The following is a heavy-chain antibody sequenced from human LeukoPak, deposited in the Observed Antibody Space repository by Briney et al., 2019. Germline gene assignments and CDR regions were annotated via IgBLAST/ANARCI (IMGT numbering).Heavy chain of an antibody. CDR2: IIPILGIA. CDR3: ALEGMATLDAFDI. Sequence: SVTVSCKPSGGTFSSYTIRWVRQAPGQGLEWMGGIIPILGIANYAQKFQGRVTITADKSTSPAYMELSSLRSEDTAVYYCALEGMATLDAFDIWGEGTMVTVSS. CDR1: GGTFSSYT. D-gene: IGHD5-24*01. J-gene: IGHJ3*02. V-gene: IGHV1-69*10.